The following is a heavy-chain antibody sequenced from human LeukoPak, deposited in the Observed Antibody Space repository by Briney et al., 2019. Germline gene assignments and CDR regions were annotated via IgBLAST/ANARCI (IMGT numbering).Heavy chain of an antibody. D-gene: IGHD3-10*01. Sequence: GGSLRLSCAASGFTFSSYWMSWVRQAPGKGLEWVANIKQDGSEKYYVDSVKGRFTISRDNAKNSPYLQMNSLRAEDTAVYYCASEASGSYYTKPCYFDYWGQGTLVTVSS. J-gene: IGHJ4*02. CDR3: ASEASGSYYTKPCYFDY. CDR2: IKQDGSEK. V-gene: IGHV3-7*01. CDR1: GFTFSSYW.